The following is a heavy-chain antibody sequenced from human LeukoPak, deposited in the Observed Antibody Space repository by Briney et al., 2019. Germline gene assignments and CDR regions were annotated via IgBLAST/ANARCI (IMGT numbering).Heavy chain of an antibody. V-gene: IGHV3-13*01. D-gene: IGHD2-21*02. J-gene: IGHJ4*02. CDR2: IGTADDR. CDR3: TRTRGHCWPDCYFDL. CDR1: GFTFNVYD. Sequence: GGSLRLSCAASGFTFNVYDMHWIRHRPGRGLEWVATIGTADDRYYADSVKGRFTISREDAKNSLYLQMSSLNAGDTAVYYCTRTRGHCWPDCYFDLWGQGALVAVS.